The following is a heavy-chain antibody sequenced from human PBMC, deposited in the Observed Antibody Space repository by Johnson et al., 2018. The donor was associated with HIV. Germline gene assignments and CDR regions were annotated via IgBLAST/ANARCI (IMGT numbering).Heavy chain of an antibody. CDR1: GFTFSHAW. V-gene: IGHV3-15*01. Sequence: VQLVESGGGLVKPGGSLRLSCAASGFTFSHAWMSWVRQAPGKGLEWVARIKSKTDGGTTDYAAPVKGRFTISRDDSKNTLYLQMNSLKTEDTAVYYCTTDRGYYDSSGYSRAFDIWGQGTMVTVS. D-gene: IGHD3-22*01. CDR2: IKSKTDGGTT. J-gene: IGHJ3*02. CDR3: TTDRGYYDSSGYSRAFDI.